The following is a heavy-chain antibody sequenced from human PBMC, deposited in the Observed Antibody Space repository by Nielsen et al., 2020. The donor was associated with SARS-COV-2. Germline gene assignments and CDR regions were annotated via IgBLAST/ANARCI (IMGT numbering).Heavy chain of an antibody. CDR1: GFTFSSYG. D-gene: IGHD4-17*01. J-gene: IGHJ6*03. Sequence: GESLKISCAASGFTFSSYGMHWVRQAPGKGLEWVAVISYDGSNKYYADSVKGRFTISRDNSKNTLYLQMNSLRAEDTAVYYCAKTGYGDHISQGPYYYMDVWGKGTTVTVPS. V-gene: IGHV3-30*18. CDR3: AKTGYGDHISQGPYYYMDV. CDR2: ISYDGSNK.